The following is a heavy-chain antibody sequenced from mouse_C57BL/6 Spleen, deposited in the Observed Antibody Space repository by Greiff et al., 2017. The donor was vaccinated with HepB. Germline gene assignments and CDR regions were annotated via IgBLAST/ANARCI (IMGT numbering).Heavy chain of an antibody. D-gene: IGHD1-1*01. Sequence: DVHLVESGGGLVKPGGSLKLSCAASGFTFSDYGMHWVRQAPEKGLEWVAYISSGSSTIYYADTVKGRFTISRDNAKNTLFLQMTSLRAEDTAMYYCAKPYYYGSSPYFDVWGTGTTVTVSS. CDR1: GFTFSDYG. V-gene: IGHV5-17*01. CDR3: AKPYYYGSSPYFDV. CDR2: ISSGSSTI. J-gene: IGHJ1*03.